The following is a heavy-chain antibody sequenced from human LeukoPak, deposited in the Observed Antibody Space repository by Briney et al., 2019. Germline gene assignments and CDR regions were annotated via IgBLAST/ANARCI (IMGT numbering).Heavy chain of an antibody. CDR3: ARGVAMGTTYYFDS. D-gene: IGHD1-1*01. Sequence: SVKVSCKASGGTFSSYAISWVRQAPGQGLEWMGGIFPIFGTANYAQKFQGRVTITADESTSTACMELSSLRSEDTAVYYCARGVAMGTTYYFDSWGRGTQVTVAS. CDR2: IFPIFGTA. J-gene: IGHJ4*02. CDR1: GGTFSSYA. V-gene: IGHV1-69*13.